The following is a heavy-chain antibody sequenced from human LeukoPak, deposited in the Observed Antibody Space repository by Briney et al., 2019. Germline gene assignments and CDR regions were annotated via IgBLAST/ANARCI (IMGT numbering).Heavy chain of an antibody. CDR3: AKDLSSLTGDYIDY. D-gene: IGHD7-27*01. CDR2: IHSGGYNT. V-gene: IGHV3-23*01. J-gene: IGHJ4*02. CDR1: GFTFSNYA. Sequence: GGSLRLSCEASGFTFSNYAMTWVRQAPGKGLEWVSSIHSGGYNTYYADSVKGRFTITRDNSKNTLYLQMNSLRAEDTAVYYCAKDLSSLTGDYIDYWGQGTLVTVSS.